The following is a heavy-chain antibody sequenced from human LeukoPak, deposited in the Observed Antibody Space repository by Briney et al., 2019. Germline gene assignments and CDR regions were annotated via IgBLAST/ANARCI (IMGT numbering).Heavy chain of an antibody. CDR1: GFTFSSYA. V-gene: IGHV3-30-3*01. CDR3: ARDGDTMIVADGYFDY. J-gene: IGHJ4*02. D-gene: IGHD3-22*01. CDR2: ISYDGSNK. Sequence: PGGSLRLSCAASGFTFSSYAMHWVRQAPGKGLEWVAVISYDGSNKYYADSVKGRFTISRDNSKDTLYLQMNSLRAEDTAVYYCARDGDTMIVADGYFDYWGQGTLVTVSS.